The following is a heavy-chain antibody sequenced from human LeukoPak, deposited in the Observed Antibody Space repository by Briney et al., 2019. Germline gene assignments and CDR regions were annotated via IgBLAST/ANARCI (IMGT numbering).Heavy chain of an antibody. CDR3: ARDSALAQAVMFDY. CDR1: GYSISSGYY. CDR2: IDHSGST. V-gene: IGHV4-38-2*02. D-gene: IGHD6-19*01. J-gene: IGHJ4*02. Sequence: KASETLSLTCTVSGYSISSGYYWGWIRQPPGKGLEWTGSIDHSGSTYYNPSLKSRFTISVDTSKNQFSLKLSSVTAADTAVYYCARDSALAQAVMFDYCGQGTLVTVSS.